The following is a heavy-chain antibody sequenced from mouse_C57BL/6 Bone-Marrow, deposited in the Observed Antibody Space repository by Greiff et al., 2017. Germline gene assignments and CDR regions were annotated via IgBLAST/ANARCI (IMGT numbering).Heavy chain of an antibody. CDR3: ARWNYYGSSYGY. V-gene: IGHV1-81*01. CDR2: IYPRSGNT. D-gene: IGHD1-1*01. J-gene: IGHJ2*01. CDR1: GYTFTSYG. Sequence: QVQLQQSGAELARPGASVKLSCKASGYTFTSYGISWVKQRTGQGLEWIGKIYPRSGNTYYIEKFKGKATLTADKSSSTAYMELRSLTSEDSAVXFCARWNYYGSSYGYWGQGTTLTVSS.